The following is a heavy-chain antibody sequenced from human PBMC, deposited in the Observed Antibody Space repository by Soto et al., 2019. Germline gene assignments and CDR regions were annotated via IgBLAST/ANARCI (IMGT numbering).Heavy chain of an antibody. CDR1: GFTFDDYT. V-gene: IGHV3-43*01. J-gene: IGHJ6*02. Sequence: GGSLRLSCAASGFTFDDYTMHWVRQAPGKGLEWVSLISWDGGSTYYADSVKGRFTISRDNSKNSLYLQMNSLRTEDTALYYCAKDSYSGYDYVGMSYYYGMDVWGQGTTVTVSS. D-gene: IGHD5-12*01. CDR3: AKDSYSGYDYVGMSYYYGMDV. CDR2: ISWDGGST.